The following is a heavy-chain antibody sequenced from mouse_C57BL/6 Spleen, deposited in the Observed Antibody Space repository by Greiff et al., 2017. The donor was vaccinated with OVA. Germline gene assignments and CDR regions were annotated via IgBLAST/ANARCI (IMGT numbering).Heavy chain of an antibody. Sequence: EVHLVESGGDLVKPGGSLKLSCAASGFTFSSYGMSWVRQTPAKRLEWVATISSGGSYTYYPDSVKGRFTISRDNAKNTLYLQMSSLKSEDTAMYYCARQGGFDYWGQGTTLTVSS. J-gene: IGHJ2*01. V-gene: IGHV5-6*01. CDR2: ISSGGSYT. CDR1: GFTFSSYG. CDR3: ARQGGFDY.